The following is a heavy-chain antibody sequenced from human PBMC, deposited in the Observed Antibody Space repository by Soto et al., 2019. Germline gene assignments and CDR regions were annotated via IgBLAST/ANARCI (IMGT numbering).Heavy chain of an antibody. J-gene: IGHJ4*02. V-gene: IGHV3-30*18. CDR1: GFTFSNYG. CDR2: ISHDGSNE. Sequence: QVQLVESGGGLVQPGRSLRLSCAASGFTFSNYGMHWVRRAPGKGLEWVAFISHDGSNEYYAVSVKGRFTISRDNSKKTLYLQMNSLGSEDTALYYCAKRGESPGVDYWGQGTLVTVSS. D-gene: IGHD2-8*02. CDR3: AKRGESPGVDY.